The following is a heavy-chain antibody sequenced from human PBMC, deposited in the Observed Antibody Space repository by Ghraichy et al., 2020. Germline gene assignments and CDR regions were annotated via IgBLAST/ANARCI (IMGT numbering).Heavy chain of an antibody. V-gene: IGHV4-34*01. CDR2: INHSGST. CDR3: AARARENSWVYYGMDV. CDR1: GGSFSGYY. Sequence: SETLSLTCAVYGGSFSGYYWSWIRQPPGKGLEWIGEINHSGSTNYNPSLKSRVTISVDTSKNQFSLKLSSVTAADTAVYYCAARARENSWVYYGMDVWGQGTTVTVSS. D-gene: IGHD1-26*01. J-gene: IGHJ6*02.